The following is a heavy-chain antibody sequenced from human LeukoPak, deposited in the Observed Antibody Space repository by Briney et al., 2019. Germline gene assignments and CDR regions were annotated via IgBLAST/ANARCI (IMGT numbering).Heavy chain of an antibody. CDR2: IYTSGST. CDR3: ARTASHFVRGVIRWFDP. D-gene: IGHD3-10*01. J-gene: IGHJ5*02. Sequence: SETLSLTCTVSGGSISSGSYYWSWIRQPAGKGLEWIGRIYTSGSTNYNPSLKSRVTISVDTSKNQFSLKLSSVTAADTAVYYCARTASHFVRGVIRWFDPWGRGTLVTVSS. V-gene: IGHV4-61*02. CDR1: GGSISSGSYY.